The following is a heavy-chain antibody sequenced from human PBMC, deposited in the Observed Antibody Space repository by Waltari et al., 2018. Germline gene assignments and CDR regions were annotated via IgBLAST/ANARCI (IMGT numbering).Heavy chain of an antibody. Sequence: EVQLLESGGGLVQPGGSLRLSCAASGFTFSSYAMSWVGRAPGKGLEWVSAISGSGGSTYYADSVKGRFTISRDNSKNTLYLQMNSLRAEDTAVYYCAICEQPPDYYFDYWGQGTLVTVSS. CDR2: ISGSGGST. J-gene: IGHJ4*02. CDR3: AICEQPPDYYFDY. CDR1: GFTFSSYA. V-gene: IGHV3-23*01.